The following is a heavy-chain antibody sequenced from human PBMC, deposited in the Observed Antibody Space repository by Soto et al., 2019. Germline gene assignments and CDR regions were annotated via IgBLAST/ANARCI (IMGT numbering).Heavy chain of an antibody. D-gene: IGHD1-1*01. CDR3: ALWGFRDGNNSKYNYSGMDV. J-gene: IGHJ6*02. V-gene: IGHV1-69*01. CDR2: IIPIFGTA. CDR1: GGTFNRYT. Sequence: VQLVQSGAEVKKPGSSVKLSCKASGGTFNRYTISWVRQAPGQGLEWMGGIIPIFGTANYAQKFQGRVAIIADDSTSAAYMELRSLISEDTAVYYCALWGFRDGNNSKYNYSGMDVWGQGTTVTVSS.